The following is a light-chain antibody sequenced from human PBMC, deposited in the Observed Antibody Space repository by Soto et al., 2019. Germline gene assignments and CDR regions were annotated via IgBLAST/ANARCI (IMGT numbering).Light chain of an antibody. Sequence: DIQMTQSPSSLSASVGDRVTITCRASQGIRNYLAWYQQKPGKVPKLLTYDASTLQSGAPSRFSGSGSGTDFTLTISSLQPEDGATYYCQKYDSAPLTFGGGTKVEIK. CDR1: QGIRNY. J-gene: IGKJ4*01. V-gene: IGKV1-27*01. CDR2: DAS. CDR3: QKYDSAPLT.